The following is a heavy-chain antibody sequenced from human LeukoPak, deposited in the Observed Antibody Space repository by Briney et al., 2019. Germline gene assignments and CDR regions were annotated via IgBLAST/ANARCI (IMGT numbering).Heavy chain of an antibody. V-gene: IGHV1-69*05. J-gene: IGHJ1*01. CDR2: IIPIFGTA. D-gene: IGHD1-26*01. CDR3: ARTDSGSYPGYFQH. CDR1: GGTFSSYA. Sequence: SVKVSCKASGGTFSSYAISWVRQAPGQGLEWMGGIIPIFGTANYAQKLQGRVTMTTDTSTSTAYMELRSLRSDDTAVYYCARTDSGSYPGYFQHWGQGTLVTVSS.